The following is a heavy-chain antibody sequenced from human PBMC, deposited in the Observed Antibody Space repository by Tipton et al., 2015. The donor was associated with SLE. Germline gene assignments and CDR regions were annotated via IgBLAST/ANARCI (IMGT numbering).Heavy chain of an antibody. D-gene: IGHD5-12*01. J-gene: IGHJ4*02. CDR1: GGSVTGFY. Sequence: TLSLTCTFSGGSVTGFYWSWIRQSPGKGLEWIGYVYYTGSTKYNPSLKSRVAMSVDTSRNQFSLRLSSVTAADTAVYYCARGGIGGYDSFDYWGQGTLVTVSS. CDR3: ARGGIGGYDSFDY. CDR2: VYYTGST. V-gene: IGHV4-59*02.